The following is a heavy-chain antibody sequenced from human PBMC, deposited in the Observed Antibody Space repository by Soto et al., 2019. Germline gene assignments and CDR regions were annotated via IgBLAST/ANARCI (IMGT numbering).Heavy chain of an antibody. V-gene: IGHV3-33*01. CDR3: ARDHTIFGVVHDAFDI. J-gene: IGHJ3*02. CDR1: GFTFSSYG. CDR2: IWYDGSNK. Sequence: GGSLRLSCAASGFTFSSYGMHWVRQAPGKGLEWVAVIWYDGSNKYYADSVKGRFTISRDNSKNTLYLQMNSLRAEDTAVYYCARDHTIFGVVHDAFDIWGQGTMVT. D-gene: IGHD3-3*01.